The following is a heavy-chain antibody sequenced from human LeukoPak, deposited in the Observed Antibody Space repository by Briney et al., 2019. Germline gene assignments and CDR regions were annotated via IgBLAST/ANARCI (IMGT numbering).Heavy chain of an antibody. CDR3: ATAAAGTGYYFDY. V-gene: IGHV1-24*01. D-gene: IGHD6-13*01. CDR2: FDPEDGET. J-gene: IGHJ4*02. CDR1: GYTLTELS. Sequence: ASVKVSCKVSGYTLTELSMHWVRQAPGKGLEWMGGFDPEDGETIYAQKFQGRVTMTEDTSTDTAYMELSSLRSEDTAVHYCATAAAGTGYYFDYWGQGTLVTVSS.